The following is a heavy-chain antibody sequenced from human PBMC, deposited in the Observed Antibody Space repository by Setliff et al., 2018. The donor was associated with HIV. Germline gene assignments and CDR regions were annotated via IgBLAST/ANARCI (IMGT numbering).Heavy chain of an antibody. D-gene: IGHD2-2*01. CDR2: IKQDGTDK. Sequence: PGGSLRLSCAASGFTFSDYWMSWVRQAPGKGLEWVANIKQDGTDKYYVDSVRGRFTISRDNARNSLFLQMNSLRVEDTAVYYCARDTCDTPSCYAGPRFDYWGQGTLVTVSS. CDR1: GFTFSDYW. V-gene: IGHV3-7*01. J-gene: IGHJ4*02. CDR3: ARDTCDTPSCYAGPRFDY.